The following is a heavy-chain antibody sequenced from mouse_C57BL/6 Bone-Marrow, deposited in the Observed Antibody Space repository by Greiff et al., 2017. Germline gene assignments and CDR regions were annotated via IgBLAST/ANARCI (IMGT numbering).Heavy chain of an antibody. CDR3: ARDDAWFAY. CDR1: GYTFTDYN. CDR2: INPNNGGT. J-gene: IGHJ3*01. V-gene: IGHV1-18*01. Sequence: EVQLQQSGPELVKPGASVKIPCKASGYTFTDYNMAWVKQSHGKSLEWIGDINPNNGGTIYNQKFKGKATLTVDKSSSTADMELRSLTSEDTAGYYCARDDAWFAYWGQGTLVTVSA. D-gene: IGHD2-12*01.